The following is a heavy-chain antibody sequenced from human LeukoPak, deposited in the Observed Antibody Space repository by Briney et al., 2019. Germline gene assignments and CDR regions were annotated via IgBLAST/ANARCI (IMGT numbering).Heavy chain of an antibody. D-gene: IGHD3-9*01. CDR2: FDPEDGET. CDR3: ATRGRSLRYFDWPYWQDLYYFDY. CDR1: GYTLTELS. Sequence: ASVKVSCKVSGYTLTELSMHWVRQAPGKGLEWMGGFDPEDGETIYAQKFQGRVTMTEDTSTDTAYMELSSLRSEDTAVYYCATRGRSLRYFDWPYWQDLYYFDYWGQGTLVTVSS. J-gene: IGHJ4*02. V-gene: IGHV1-24*01.